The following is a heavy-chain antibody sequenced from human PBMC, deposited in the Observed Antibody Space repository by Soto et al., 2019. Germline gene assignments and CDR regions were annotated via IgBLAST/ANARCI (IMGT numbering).Heavy chain of an antibody. V-gene: IGHV1-3*01. D-gene: IGHD5-18*01. CDR2: INAANGDT. CDR1: GYSFISSS. Sequence: QVRLVQSGAEVKKPGASVKVSCKASGYSFISSSIHWVRQAPGQRPEWMGWINAANGDTKYSQKFQGRVSITKATSATTAYMELSSLTSEDTALYYCARDPGTAMAFDYWGQGTLVTVSS. CDR3: ARDPGTAMAFDY. J-gene: IGHJ4*02.